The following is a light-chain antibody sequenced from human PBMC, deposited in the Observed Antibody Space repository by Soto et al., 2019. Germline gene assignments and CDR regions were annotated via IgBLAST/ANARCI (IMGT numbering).Light chain of an antibody. V-gene: IGKV1-39*01. J-gene: IGKJ2*01. CDR1: QTIGTS. CDR3: QQSYNAPYT. Sequence: DIQMTQSPSSLSMSVGDRVTITCRASQTIGTSLNWYQMKLGRAPKLLIYSASTLQSGAPSRFSGGGSGTDFTLTINSLQPEDFATYSCQQSYNAPYTFGQGTMLEIK. CDR2: SAS.